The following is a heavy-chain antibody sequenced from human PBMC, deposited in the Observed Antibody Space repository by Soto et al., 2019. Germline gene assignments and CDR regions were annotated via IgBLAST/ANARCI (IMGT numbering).Heavy chain of an antibody. CDR2: IIPVFGTP. J-gene: IGHJ6*02. D-gene: IGHD3-22*01. V-gene: IGHV1-69*12. CDR3: ARGDATKIVVTTYYGMDV. CDR1: GGSLSNYG. Sequence: QVQLVQSGAEVKKPGSSVKVSCTASGGSLSNYGISWVRQAPGQGLEWMGEIIPVFGTPNYAQKFQDRVTITADESTTKVYMEVRSLTSEDTAVYYCARGDATKIVVTTYYGMDVWGQGTTVTVSS.